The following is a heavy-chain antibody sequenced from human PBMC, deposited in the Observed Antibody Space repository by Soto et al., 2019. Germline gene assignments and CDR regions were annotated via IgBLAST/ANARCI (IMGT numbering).Heavy chain of an antibody. CDR2: IYYSGST. Sequence: SETLSLTCTVSGGSISSSSYYWGWIRQPPGKGLEWIGSIYYSGSTYYNPSLKSRVTISVDTSKNQFSLKLSSVTAADTAVYYCASRPNYYSTFYSSGWYFDYWGQGTLVTVSS. CDR1: GGSISSSSYY. V-gene: IGHV4-39*01. D-gene: IGHD6-19*01. CDR3: ASRPNYYSTFYSSGWYFDY. J-gene: IGHJ4*02.